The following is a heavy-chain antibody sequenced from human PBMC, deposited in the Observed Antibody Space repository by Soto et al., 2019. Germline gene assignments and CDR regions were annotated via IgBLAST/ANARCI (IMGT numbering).Heavy chain of an antibody. J-gene: IGHJ3*02. D-gene: IGHD1-26*01. CDR2: IYYSGST. CDR3: ARAPTIDYYHAFDI. Sequence: QVQLQESGPGLVKPSETLSLTCTVSGGSVSSGSYYWSWIRQPPGKGLEWIGYIYYSGSTNYNPSLKSRVTISVDTSKNQSSLKLSSVTAADTAVYYCARAPTIDYYHAFDIWGQGTMVTVSS. CDR1: GGSVSSGSYY. V-gene: IGHV4-61*01.